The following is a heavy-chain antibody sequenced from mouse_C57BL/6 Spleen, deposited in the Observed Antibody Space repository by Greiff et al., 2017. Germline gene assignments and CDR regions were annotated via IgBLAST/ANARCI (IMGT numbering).Heavy chain of an antibody. J-gene: IGHJ1*03. V-gene: IGHV2-9-1*01. Sequence: QVQLKESGPGLVAPSQRLSIPCTVSGFSLTSYAISWVRQPPGKGLEWLGVIWTGGGTNYNSALKCRLSIRTDNSKSQVFLKMNRLQTDDTARYYGAREIYDGYPDVWGTGTTVTVAS. CDR3: AREIYDGYPDV. CDR1: GFSLTSYA. CDR2: IWTGGGT. D-gene: IGHD2-3*01.